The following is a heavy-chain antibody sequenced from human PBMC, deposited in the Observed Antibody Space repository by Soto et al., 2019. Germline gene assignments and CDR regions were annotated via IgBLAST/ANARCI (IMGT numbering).Heavy chain of an antibody. D-gene: IGHD2-21*02. CDR1: GFTFGSYA. J-gene: IGHJ4*02. CDR2: ISYDGSNK. Sequence: QVQLVESGGGVVQPGRSLRLSCAASGFTFGSYAMHWVRQAPGKGLEWVAVISYDGSNKYYADSVKGRFTISRDNSKNTLYLQMNSLRAEDTAVYYCARDPVAYCGGDCRTFDYWGQGTLVTVSS. CDR3: ARDPVAYCGGDCRTFDY. V-gene: IGHV3-30-3*01.